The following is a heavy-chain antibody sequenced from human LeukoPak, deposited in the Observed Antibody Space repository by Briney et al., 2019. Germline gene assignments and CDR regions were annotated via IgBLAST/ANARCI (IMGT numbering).Heavy chain of an antibody. CDR1: GFTVSSNY. CDR2: IYSGGST. CDR3: ARDPLYCSSTSCQNLYYYYYYGMDA. V-gene: IGHV3-66*01. D-gene: IGHD2-2*01. Sequence: GGSLRLSCAASGFTVSSNYMNWVRQAPGKGLEWVSVIYSGGSTYYADSVKGRFTISRDNSKNTLYLQMNSLRAEDTAVYYCARDPLYCSSTSCQNLYYYYYYGMDAWGQGTTVTVSS. J-gene: IGHJ6*02.